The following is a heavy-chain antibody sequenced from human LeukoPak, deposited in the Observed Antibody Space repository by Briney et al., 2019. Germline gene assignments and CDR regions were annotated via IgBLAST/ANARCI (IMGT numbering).Heavy chain of an antibody. J-gene: IGHJ6*03. CDR1: GGSISSSSYY. CDR2: IYYSGST. Sequence: SETLSLTCTVSGGSISSSSYYWGWIRQPSGKGLEWIGSIYYSGSTYYNPSLKSRVTISVDTSKNQFSLKLSSVTAADTAVYYCARRGSSSFSAYYYYYMDVWGKGTTVTVSS. D-gene: IGHD6-6*01. V-gene: IGHV4-39*01. CDR3: ARRGSSSFSAYYYYYMDV.